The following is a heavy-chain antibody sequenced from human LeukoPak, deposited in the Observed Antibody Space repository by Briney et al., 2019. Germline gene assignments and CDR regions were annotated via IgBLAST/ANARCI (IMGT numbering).Heavy chain of an antibody. J-gene: IGHJ4*02. CDR1: GFTFSSYE. Sequence: GGSLRLSCAASGFTFSSYEMNWVRQAPGKGLEWVSVIYSGGSTYYADSVKGRFTISRDNAKNSLYLQMNSLRAEDTAVYYCARVRGGYYDLWGQGTLVTVSS. V-gene: IGHV3-66*01. CDR3: ARVRGGYYDL. CDR2: IYSGGST. D-gene: IGHD3-22*01.